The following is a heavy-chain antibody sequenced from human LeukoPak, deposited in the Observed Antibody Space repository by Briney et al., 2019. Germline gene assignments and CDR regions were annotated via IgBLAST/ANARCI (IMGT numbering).Heavy chain of an antibody. Sequence: ASVKVSCKASGYTFTTYGISWVRQAPGQGLEWMGWTSAYNDKTKYAQKLEGRVTMTTDTSTSAAYMEMRSLRSDDTAVYYCARGTYFDYWGQGTLVTVSS. CDR3: ARGTYFDY. D-gene: IGHD1-1*01. J-gene: IGHJ4*02. CDR1: GYTFTTYG. CDR2: TSAYNDKT. V-gene: IGHV1-18*01.